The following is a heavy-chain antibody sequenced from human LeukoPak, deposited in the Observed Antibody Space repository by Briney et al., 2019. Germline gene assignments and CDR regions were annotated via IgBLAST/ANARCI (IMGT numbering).Heavy chain of an antibody. CDR2: ISWNSGSI. Sequence: GRSLRLSCAASGFTFDDYAMHWVRQAPGKGLEWVSGISWNSGSIGYADSVKGRFTISRDNAKNSLYLQMNSLRAEDTALYYCAKDISAAGSGDYWGQGTLVTVSS. D-gene: IGHD6-13*01. V-gene: IGHV3-9*01. CDR3: AKDISAAGSGDY. CDR1: GFTFDDYA. J-gene: IGHJ4*02.